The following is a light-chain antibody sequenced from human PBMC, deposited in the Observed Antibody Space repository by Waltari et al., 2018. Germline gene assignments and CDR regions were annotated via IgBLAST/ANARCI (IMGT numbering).Light chain of an antibody. J-gene: IGLJ3*02. CDR2: DVS. V-gene: IGLV2-14*03. Sequence: QSALTQPASVSGSPGQSITLSCTGPSSDVGGYNYVSWYQQHPGKAPKLMIYDVSNRPSGVSNRFSGSKSGNTASLTISGLQAEDEADYYCSSYTSSSTLWVFGGGTKLTVL. CDR3: SSYTSSSTLWV. CDR1: SSDVGGYNY.